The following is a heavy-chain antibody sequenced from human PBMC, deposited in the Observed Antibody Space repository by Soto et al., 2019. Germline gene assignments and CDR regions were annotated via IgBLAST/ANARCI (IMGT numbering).Heavy chain of an antibody. D-gene: IGHD7-27*01. Sequence: ASVKVSCKASGYTFTGYYMHWVRQAPGQGLEWMGWINPNSGGTNYAQKFQGWVTMTRDTSISTAYMELSRLRSDDTAVYYCARETHGNWGSRSTFDYWGQGTLVTVSS. CDR2: INPNSGGT. CDR3: ARETHGNWGSRSTFDY. J-gene: IGHJ4*02. CDR1: GYTFTGYY. V-gene: IGHV1-2*04.